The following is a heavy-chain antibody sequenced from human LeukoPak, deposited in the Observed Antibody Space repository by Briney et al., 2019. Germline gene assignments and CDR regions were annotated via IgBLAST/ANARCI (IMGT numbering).Heavy chain of an antibody. J-gene: IGHJ4*02. D-gene: IGHD6-13*01. Sequence: NPSETLSLTCTVSGGSISSYYWSWIRQHPGKGLEWIGYIYYSGSTYYNPSLKSRVTISVDTSKNQFSLKLSSVTAADTAVYYCARGHSIAAAGKVPGRHYFDYWGQGTLVTVSS. CDR2: IYYSGST. CDR3: ARGHSIAAAGKVPGRHYFDY. V-gene: IGHV4-59*06. CDR1: GGSISSYY.